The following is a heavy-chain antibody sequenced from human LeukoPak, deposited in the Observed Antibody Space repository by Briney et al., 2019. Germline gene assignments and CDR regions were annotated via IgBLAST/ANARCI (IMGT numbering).Heavy chain of an antibody. J-gene: IGHJ5*02. V-gene: IGHV3-7*03. Sequence: GGSLRLSCAASGFTFSSYWMGWVRQAPGKGLEWVANIKPDGSEKYYVDSVKGRFTMSRDNAKNSLYLQMNSLRSEDTAVYYCARSYSGYDPRGDAYTWFDPWGQGTLVTVSS. CDR2: IKPDGSEK. CDR1: GFTFSSYW. D-gene: IGHD5-12*01. CDR3: ARSYSGYDPRGDAYTWFDP.